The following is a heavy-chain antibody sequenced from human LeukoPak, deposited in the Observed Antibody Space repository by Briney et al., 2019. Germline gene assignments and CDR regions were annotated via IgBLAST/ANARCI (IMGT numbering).Heavy chain of an antibody. CDR3: ARGESSGWYAFVDY. Sequence: TSSETLSLTCTVSGGSISSSSHYWSCIRQSPGKGLEWIGSIHYSGSTYYNPSLKSRVTISVDTSKNQFSLKLSSVTAADTAVYYCARGESSGWYAFVDYWGQGTLVTVSS. CDR1: GGSISSSSHY. CDR2: IHYSGST. V-gene: IGHV4-39*07. J-gene: IGHJ4*02. D-gene: IGHD6-19*01.